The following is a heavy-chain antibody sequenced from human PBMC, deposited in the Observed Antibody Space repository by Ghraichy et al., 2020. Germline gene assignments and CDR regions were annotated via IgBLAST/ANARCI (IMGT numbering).Heavy chain of an antibody. CDR2: IYYSGST. D-gene: IGHD4-23*01. J-gene: IGHJ5*02. V-gene: IGHV4-59*01. CDR1: GGSISSYY. CDR3: ARGYYGGIPQGFDP. Sequence: SQTLSLTCTVSGGSISSYYWSWIRQPPGKGLEWIGYIYYSGSTNYNPSLKSRVTISVDTSKNQFSLKLSSVTAADTAVYYCARGYYGGIPQGFDPWGQGTLVTVSS.